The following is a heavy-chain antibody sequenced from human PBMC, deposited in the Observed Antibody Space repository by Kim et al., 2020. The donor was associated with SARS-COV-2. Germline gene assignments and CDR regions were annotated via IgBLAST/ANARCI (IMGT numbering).Heavy chain of an antibody. Sequence: KYYPDSVKCRFTISRDNSKNTLYLQMNSLRAEDTAVYYCAKDGEHGYFDLWGRGTLVTVSS. CDR3: AKDGEHGYFDL. V-gene: IGHV3-33*06. D-gene: IGHD1-26*01. CDR2: K. J-gene: IGHJ2*01.